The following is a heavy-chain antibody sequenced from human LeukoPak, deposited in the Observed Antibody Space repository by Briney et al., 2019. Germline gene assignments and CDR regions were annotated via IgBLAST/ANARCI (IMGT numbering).Heavy chain of an antibody. V-gene: IGHV4-39*01. CDR3: ARRRYCSGGSCYASGAFDI. Sequence: PSETLSLTCTVSGGSISSSSYYWGWIRQPPGKGLEWIGSIYYSGSTYYNPSLKSRVTISVDTSKNQFSLKLSSVTAADTAVYYCARRRYCSGGSCYASGAFDIWGQGTMVTVSS. D-gene: IGHD2-15*01. J-gene: IGHJ3*02. CDR2: IYYSGST. CDR1: GGSISSSSYY.